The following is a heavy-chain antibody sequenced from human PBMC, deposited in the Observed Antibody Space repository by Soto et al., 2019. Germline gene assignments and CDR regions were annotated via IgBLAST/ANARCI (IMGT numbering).Heavy chain of an antibody. CDR1: GYTFSSYY. J-gene: IGHJ5*02. CDR2: MHPNSGSS. Sequence: ASVKVSCKASGYTFSSYYIHWVRQAPGQGLEWMGIMHPNSGSSKNAQKFQGRITMTRDTSTSTVYMDLTGLRSDDTAFYYCTRDTRSDSNWFDPWGQGTLVTVSS. V-gene: IGHV1-46*01. D-gene: IGHD2-21*02. CDR3: TRDTRSDSNWFDP.